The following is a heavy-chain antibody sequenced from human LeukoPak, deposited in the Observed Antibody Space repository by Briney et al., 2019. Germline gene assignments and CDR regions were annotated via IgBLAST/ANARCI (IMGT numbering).Heavy chain of an antibody. CDR2: IGGSDDST. CDR3: AKAPGGSCYSASDY. Sequence: GGSLRLSCTASGFTFSTYAMSWVRQAPGKGLEWVSVIGGSDDSTYYAGSVKGRFTISRDNSKNTLYLQMNGLRAEDTAVYYCAKAPGGSCYSASDYWGQGALVSVSS. D-gene: IGHD2-15*01. V-gene: IGHV3-23*01. CDR1: GFTFSTYA. J-gene: IGHJ4*02.